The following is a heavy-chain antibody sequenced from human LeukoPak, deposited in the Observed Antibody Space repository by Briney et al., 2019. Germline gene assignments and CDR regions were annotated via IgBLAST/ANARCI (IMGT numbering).Heavy chain of an antibody. CDR2: ITWNTGNL. J-gene: IGHJ4*02. V-gene: IGHV3-9*01. D-gene: IGHD3-10*01. CDR1: GFDFENYG. CDR3: ARALDYGSGSYYRNKNNY. Sequence: LRLSCSMSGFDFENYGMHWFRQRPGKGLEWVSSITWNTGNLGYGDSVEGRFTVSRDNARNSVYLQMNSLRAEDTAVYYCARALDYGSGSYYRNKNNYWGQGTLVTVSS.